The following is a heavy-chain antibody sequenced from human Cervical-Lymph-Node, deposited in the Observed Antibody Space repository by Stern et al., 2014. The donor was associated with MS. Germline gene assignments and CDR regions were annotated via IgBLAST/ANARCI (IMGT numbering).Heavy chain of an antibody. CDR3: ASAYSSSHYYFDY. Sequence: QVQLVQSGGGVVQPGGSLRLSCAASGFSFSRYAMNWVRQAPGQGLEWVALIWDDGGNTYYAHSVPGRFTISRDNFKNTLYLQMNSLRSEDTAVYYCASAYSSSHYYFDYWGQGTLVTVSS. V-gene: IGHV3-33*01. CDR1: GFSFSRYA. CDR2: IWDDGGNT. J-gene: IGHJ4*02. D-gene: IGHD6-13*01.